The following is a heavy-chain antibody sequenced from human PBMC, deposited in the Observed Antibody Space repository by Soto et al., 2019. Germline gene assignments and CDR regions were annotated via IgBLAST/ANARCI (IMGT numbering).Heavy chain of an antibody. CDR2: VYTSGST. Sequence: KPSETLSLTCTVSGGSISSYYWSWIRQPAGKGLEWIGRVYTSGSTNYNPSLKSRVTMSVDTSKNQFSLKLSSVTAADTAVYYCAREEGDSSGWSVRVDWFDPWGQGTLVTVSS. V-gene: IGHV4-4*07. J-gene: IGHJ5*02. CDR1: GGSISSYY. D-gene: IGHD6-19*01. CDR3: AREEGDSSGWSVRVDWFDP.